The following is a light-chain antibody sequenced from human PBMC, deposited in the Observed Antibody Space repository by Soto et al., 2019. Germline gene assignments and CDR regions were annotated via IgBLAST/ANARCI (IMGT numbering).Light chain of an antibody. V-gene: IGKV3-11*01. J-gene: IGKJ1*01. CDR1: QSVGTF. CDR3: QQCNNWPQWT. Sequence: EIVLTQSPATLSFSPGERSTLAFSSSQSVGTFFAWYQQKPGQAPRLLIYDASNRATGIPARFRGSGSGTDFTLTISSLEPEDFAVYYCQQCNNWPQWTFGQGTKVDIK. CDR2: DAS.